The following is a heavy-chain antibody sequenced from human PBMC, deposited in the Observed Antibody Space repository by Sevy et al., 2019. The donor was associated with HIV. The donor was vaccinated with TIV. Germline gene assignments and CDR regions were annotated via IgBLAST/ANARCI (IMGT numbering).Heavy chain of an antibody. J-gene: IGHJ6*02. CDR3: ARDRYYDASGYYYYYYGLDV. CDR1: EFSVTDNY. CDR2: IYSGGST. Sequence: GGSLRLSCAASEFSVTDNYMSWVRQAPGKGLEWVSTIYSGGSTFYADSVKGRFTISRDNSKNTLYLHMNSLRAEDTAGYYCARDRYYDASGYYYYYYGLDVWGQGTTVTVSS. V-gene: IGHV3-66*01. D-gene: IGHD3-22*01.